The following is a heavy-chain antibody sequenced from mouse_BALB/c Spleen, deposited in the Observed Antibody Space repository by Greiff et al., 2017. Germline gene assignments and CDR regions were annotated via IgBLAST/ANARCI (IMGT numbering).Heavy chain of an antibody. D-gene: IGHD2-3*01. CDR2: ISYSGST. CDR3: ARGDCYYPFAY. Sequence: EVQLQESGPGLVKPSQSLSLTCTVTGYSITSDYAWNWIRQFPGNKLEWMGYISYSGSTSYNPSLKSRISITRDTSKNQFFLQLNSVTTEDTATYYCARGDCYYPFAYWGQGTLVTVSA. V-gene: IGHV3-2*02. CDR1: GYSITSDYA. J-gene: IGHJ3*01.